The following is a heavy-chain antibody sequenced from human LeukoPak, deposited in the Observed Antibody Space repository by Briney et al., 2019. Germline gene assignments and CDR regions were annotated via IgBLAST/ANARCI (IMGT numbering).Heavy chain of an antibody. D-gene: IGHD6-19*01. CDR3: ARVRVDSGWDYYYYGMDV. V-gene: IGHV1-8*01. Sequence: ASVKVSCKASGYTFTSYDINWVRQATGQGLEWMGWMNPNSGNTGYAQKFQGRVTMTRNTSISTAYMELSSLKSEDTAVYYCARVRVDSGWDYYYYGMDVWGQGTTVTVSS. CDR2: MNPNSGNT. CDR1: GYTFTSYD. J-gene: IGHJ6*02.